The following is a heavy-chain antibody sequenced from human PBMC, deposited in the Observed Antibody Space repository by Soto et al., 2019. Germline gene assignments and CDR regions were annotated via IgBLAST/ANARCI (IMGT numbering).Heavy chain of an antibody. Sequence: QVQLVESGGGVVQPGRSLRLSCAASGFTFSSYAMHWVRHAPGKGLEWVAVISYDGSNKYYADSVKGRFTISRDNSKNTLYLQMNSLRAEDRAVYYCARDLEVAVAGAWGQGTLVTVSS. V-gene: IGHV3-30-3*01. CDR3: ARDLEVAVAGA. CDR1: GFTFSSYA. D-gene: IGHD6-19*01. CDR2: ISYDGSNK. J-gene: IGHJ5*02.